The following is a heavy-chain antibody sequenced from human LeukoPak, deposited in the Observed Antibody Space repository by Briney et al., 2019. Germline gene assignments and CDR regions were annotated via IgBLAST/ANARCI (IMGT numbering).Heavy chain of an antibody. CDR3: ARAGYPIVVVPAAMSDH. Sequence: PGGSLRLSCAASGFTFSSYSMNWVRQAPGKGLEWVSYISSSSSTIYYADSVKGRFTISRDNAKNSLYLQMNSLRAEDTAVYYCARAGYPIVVVPAAMSDHWGQGTLVTVSS. D-gene: IGHD2-2*01. CDR2: ISSSSSTI. J-gene: IGHJ5*02. CDR1: GFTFSSYS. V-gene: IGHV3-48*04.